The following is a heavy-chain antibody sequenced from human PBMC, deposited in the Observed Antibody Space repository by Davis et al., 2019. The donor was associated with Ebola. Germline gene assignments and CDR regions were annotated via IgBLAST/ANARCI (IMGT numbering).Heavy chain of an antibody. J-gene: IGHJ6*02. Sequence: GESLKISCAASGFTFSGSAMHWVRQASGKGLEWVGRIRSKANSYATAYAASVKGRFTISRDDSKNTAYLQMNSLKTEDTAVYYCTRLEPLGYCSSTSCYTGRDYYYYYGMDVWGQGTTVTVSS. V-gene: IGHV3-73*01. CDR3: TRLEPLGYCSSTSCYTGRDYYYYYGMDV. CDR1: GFTFSGSA. D-gene: IGHD2-2*02. CDR2: IRSKANSYAT.